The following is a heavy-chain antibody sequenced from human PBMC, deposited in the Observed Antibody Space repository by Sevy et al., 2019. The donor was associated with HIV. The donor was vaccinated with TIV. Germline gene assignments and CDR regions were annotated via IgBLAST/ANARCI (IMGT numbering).Heavy chain of an antibody. CDR3: AKEYSNGYS. Sequence: GGSLRLSCTASGLTFSSYVMIWVRQAPGKGLEWVSTISGSGGYTYGADSVKGRFTISRDNSKNTVYLQMNSLTVEDTVMYYCAKEYSNGYSWGQRILVTVSS. D-gene: IGHD3-22*01. J-gene: IGHJ4*02. CDR1: GLTFSSYV. CDR2: ISGSGGYT. V-gene: IGHV3-23*01.